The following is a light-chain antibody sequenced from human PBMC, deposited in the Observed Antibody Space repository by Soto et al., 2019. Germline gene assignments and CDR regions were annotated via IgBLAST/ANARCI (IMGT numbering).Light chain of an antibody. CDR1: SSNIGGRA. CDR3: SSYTSSSTLV. CDR2: SNN. V-gene: IGLV1-44*01. Sequence: QSVLTQPPSASGTPGQSVTISCSGSSSNIGGRAASWYQQLPGTAPKLLINSNNQRPSGVPDRFSGSKSGTSASLAISGLQSGDEADYYCSSYTSSSTLVFGTGTKVTVL. J-gene: IGLJ1*01.